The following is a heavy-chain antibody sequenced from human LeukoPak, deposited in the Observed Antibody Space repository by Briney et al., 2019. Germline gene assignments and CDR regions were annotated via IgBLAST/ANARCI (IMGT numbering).Heavy chain of an antibody. CDR2: ISYDGSNK. CDR3: ARDQYCSGGSCYFPYYYYGMDV. CDR1: GFTFSSYA. Sequence: GGSLRLSCAASGFTFSSYAMHWVRQAPGKGLEWVAVISYDGSNKYYADSVKGRFTISRDNSKNTLYLQMNGLRAEDTAVYYCARDQYCSGGSCYFPYYYYGMDVWGQGTTVTVSS. D-gene: IGHD2-15*01. V-gene: IGHV3-30*04. J-gene: IGHJ6*02.